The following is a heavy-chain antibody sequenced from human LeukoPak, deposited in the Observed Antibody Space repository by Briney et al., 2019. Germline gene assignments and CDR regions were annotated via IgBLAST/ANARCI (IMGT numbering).Heavy chain of an antibody. D-gene: IGHD3-3*01. J-gene: IGHJ4*02. V-gene: IGHV1-2*02. CDR1: GYTFTGYY. Sequence: GASVKVSCKASGYTFTGYYMHWVRQAPGQGLEWMGWINPNSGGTNHAQKFQGRVTMTRDTSISTAYMELSRLRSDDTAVYYCARPNFWSGYYQGYWGQGTLVTVSS. CDR2: INPNSGGT. CDR3: ARPNFWSGYYQGY.